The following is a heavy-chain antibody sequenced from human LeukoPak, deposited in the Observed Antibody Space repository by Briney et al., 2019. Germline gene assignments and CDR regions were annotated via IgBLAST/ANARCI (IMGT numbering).Heavy chain of an antibody. J-gene: IGHJ5*02. Sequence: GESLKISCKGSGYSFTSYGVTWVRQAPGQGLEWMGWVSAYNSYTNYTQKLQGRVTMTTDTSTSTAYMGLRSLRSDDTAVYYCARPTVAGRRDWFDPWGQGTLVTVSS. CDR1: GYSFTSYG. V-gene: IGHV1-18*01. D-gene: IGHD6-19*01. CDR2: VSAYNSYT. CDR3: ARPTVAGRRDWFDP.